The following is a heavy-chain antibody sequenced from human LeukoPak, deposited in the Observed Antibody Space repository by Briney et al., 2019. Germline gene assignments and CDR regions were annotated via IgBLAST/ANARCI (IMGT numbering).Heavy chain of an antibody. V-gene: IGHV3-7*01. Sequence: HSGRSLRLSCAASGFTFSRYSTHWVRRVPGKGVVWVGNIKQDGSDKSYMDCVQGRFTISRENTKNSVYLQMSGLRGEDTAVYYCAREVWGPEFWGQGTLVTVSS. J-gene: IGHJ4*02. D-gene: IGHD1-14*01. CDR2: IKQDGSDK. CDR1: GFTFSRYS. CDR3: AREVWGPEF.